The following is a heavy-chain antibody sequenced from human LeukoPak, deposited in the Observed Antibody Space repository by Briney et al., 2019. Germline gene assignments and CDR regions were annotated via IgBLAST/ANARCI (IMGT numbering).Heavy chain of an antibody. D-gene: IGHD2-15*01. CDR2: TSYKSKWYN. V-gene: IGHV6-1*01. CDR1: GDSVSSNSAA. CDR3: ARQRIHWVVVTLYGIDV. Sequence: SQNPSLISAVSGDSVSSNSAAWNWIKQSPSRRLEWLGRTSYKSKWYNNYAVSVKSRITINPDTSKNHLPLQLNTATAADTADYYCARQRIHWVVVTLYGIDVWGQGTRVSVSS. J-gene: IGHJ6*02.